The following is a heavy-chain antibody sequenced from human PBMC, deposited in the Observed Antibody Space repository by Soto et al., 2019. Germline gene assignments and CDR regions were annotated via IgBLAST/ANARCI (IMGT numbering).Heavy chain of an antibody. V-gene: IGHV1-8*01. Sequence: QVQLVQSGAEVKKPGASVKVSCKASGYTFTSYDINWVRQATGQGLEWMGWMNPNSGNTGYAQKFQGRVTMTRNTSISTAYMELSSLRSEDTAVYYCARADYYGSGSYYLYYDYMDVWGKGTTVTVSS. CDR1: GYTFTSYD. CDR2: MNPNSGNT. CDR3: ARADYYGSGSYYLYYDYMDV. J-gene: IGHJ6*03. D-gene: IGHD3-10*01.